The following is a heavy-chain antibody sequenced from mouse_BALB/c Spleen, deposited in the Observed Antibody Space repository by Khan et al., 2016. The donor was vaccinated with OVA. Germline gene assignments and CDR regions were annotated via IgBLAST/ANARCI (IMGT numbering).Heavy chain of an antibody. Sequence: VQLKESGPELVKPGASVKMSCKASGYTFTSYVMHWVKQKPRQGLEWIGNISPNSDGSKYNEKFRGKATLTSDKSSSTAYMELSSLTYEDSAVXDCLPSLFYYGRSYEGFAYWGQGTLVTVSA. D-gene: IGHD1-1*01. CDR1: GYTFTSYV. J-gene: IGHJ3*01. CDR2: ISPNSDGS. CDR3: LPSLFYYGRSYEGFAY. V-gene: IGHV1S136*01.